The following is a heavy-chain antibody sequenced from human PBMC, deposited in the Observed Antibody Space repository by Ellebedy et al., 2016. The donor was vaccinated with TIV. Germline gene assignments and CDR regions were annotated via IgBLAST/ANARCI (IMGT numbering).Heavy chain of an antibody. CDR1: GGSISSYY. CDR3: ASLRGERQLVDGDYFDY. J-gene: IGHJ4*02. D-gene: IGHD6-6*01. Sequence: SETLSLTCTVSGGSISSYYWSWIRQPPGKGLEWIGYIYYSGSTNYNPSLKSRVTISVDTSKNQFSLKLSSVTAADTAVYYCASLRGERQLVDGDYFDYWGQGTLVTVSS. CDR2: IYYSGST. V-gene: IGHV4-59*12.